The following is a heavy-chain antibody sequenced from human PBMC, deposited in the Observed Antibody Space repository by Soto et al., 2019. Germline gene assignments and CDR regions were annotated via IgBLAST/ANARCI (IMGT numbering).Heavy chain of an antibody. V-gene: IGHV3-48*01. J-gene: IGHJ4*02. Sequence: EVQLVESGGGLVQPGGSLRLSCAASGFTFSSYSMNWVRQAPGKGLEWVSYISSSSSTIYYAYSVKGRFTISRDNAKNSLYLQMNSLRAEDTAVYYCARGDGYYDSSGYYYSFEYWGQGTLVTVSS. CDR2: ISSSSSTI. D-gene: IGHD3-22*01. CDR1: GFTFSSYS. CDR3: ARGDGYYDSSGYYYSFEY.